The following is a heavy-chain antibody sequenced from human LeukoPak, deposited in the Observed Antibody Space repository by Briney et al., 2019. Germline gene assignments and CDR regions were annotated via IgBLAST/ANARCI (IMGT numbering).Heavy chain of an antibody. D-gene: IGHD6-6*01. CDR1: GFTFSSYA. V-gene: IGHV3-23*01. CDR2: ISSGGTTT. Sequence: PGGSLRLSCAASGFTFSSYAMSWVRQAPGKGLEWVSGISSGGTTTYYGDSVKGRFTISRDNSKNTLYLQMNSLRAEDTAVYYCARDRIAARIPFDYWGQGTLVTVSS. J-gene: IGHJ4*02. CDR3: ARDRIAARIPFDY.